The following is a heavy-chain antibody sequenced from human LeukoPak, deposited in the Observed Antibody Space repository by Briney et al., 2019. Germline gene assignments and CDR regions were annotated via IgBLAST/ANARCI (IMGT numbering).Heavy chain of an antibody. D-gene: IGHD6-19*01. CDR3: ARDRVGVAGYYYYGMDV. Sequence: SQTLSLTCTVSGCSISSGGYYWSWLPQHPGKGLESIGYIYYSGSTYYDPSLKSRVTISVDTSKTQYSLKLSSVTAADTAVYYCARDRVGVAGYYYYGMDVWGQGTTVTVSS. V-gene: IGHV4-31*03. CDR2: IYYSGST. CDR1: GCSISSGGYY. J-gene: IGHJ6*02.